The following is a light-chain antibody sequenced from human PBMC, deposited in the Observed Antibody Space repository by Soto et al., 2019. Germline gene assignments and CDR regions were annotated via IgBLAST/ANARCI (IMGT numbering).Light chain of an antibody. J-gene: IGLJ1*01. Sequence: QSVLTQPASVSGSPGQSITISCTGTSSDVGRYNYVSWYQHHPGKAPKLMIYDVSNRPSGVSNRFSGSKSGNTASLTISGLQAEDEADYYRCSYTSSSTSRYVFGTGTKVTVL. V-gene: IGLV2-14*03. CDR3: CSYTSSSTSRYV. CDR2: DVS. CDR1: SSDVGRYNY.